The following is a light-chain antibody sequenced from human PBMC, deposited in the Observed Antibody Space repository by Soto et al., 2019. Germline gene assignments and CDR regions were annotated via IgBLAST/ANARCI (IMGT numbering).Light chain of an antibody. CDR1: QSISSY. CDR2: AAS. V-gene: IGKV1-39*01. CDR3: QQSYSTLT. Sequence: DIQMTQSPSSLSASVGDRVTITCRASQSISSYLNWYQQKPGKAPKLLIYAASSLQSGVPSRFSGSGSGTDFTLTISRLQPEDFATYYCQQSYSTLTLGGGTKVEIK. J-gene: IGKJ4*01.